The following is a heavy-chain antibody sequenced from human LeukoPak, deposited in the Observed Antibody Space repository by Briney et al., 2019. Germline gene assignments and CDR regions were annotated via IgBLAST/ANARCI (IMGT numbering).Heavy chain of an antibody. CDR2: IWYDGSNK. V-gene: IGHV3-33*01. Sequence: GGSLRLSCAASGFTFSSYGMHWVRQAPGKGLEWVAVIWYDGSNKYYADSVKGRFTISRDNSKNTLYLQMNSLRAEDTAVYYCARDDDFASGMDVWGRGTTVTVSS. J-gene: IGHJ6*02. CDR1: GFTFSSYG. CDR3: ARDDDFASGMDV. D-gene: IGHD3/OR15-3a*01.